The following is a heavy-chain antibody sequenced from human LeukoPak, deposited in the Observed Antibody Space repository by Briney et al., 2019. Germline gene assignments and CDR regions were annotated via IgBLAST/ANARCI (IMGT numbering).Heavy chain of an antibody. CDR3: ARVPRNAKRRVHQQQLPTPLVLDP. CDR1: GYTFTSYD. Sequence: GASVKVSCKASGYTFTSYDINWVRQATGQGLEWMGWMNPNSGNTGYAQKFQGRVTMTRNTSISTAYMELSSLRSEDTAVYYCARVPRNAKRRVHQQQLPTPLVLDPWGQGTLVTVSS. V-gene: IGHV1-8*01. J-gene: IGHJ5*02. D-gene: IGHD6-13*01. CDR2: MNPNSGNT.